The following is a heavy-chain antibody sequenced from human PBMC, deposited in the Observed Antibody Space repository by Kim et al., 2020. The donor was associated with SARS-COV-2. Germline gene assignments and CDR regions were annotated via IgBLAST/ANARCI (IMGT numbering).Heavy chain of an antibody. CDR3: TRHGDGSGSYYTGYYYGMDV. CDR1: GFTFSGSA. V-gene: IGHV3-73*01. Sequence: GGSLRLSCAASGFTFSGSAMHWVRQASGKGLEWVGRIRSKANSYATAYAASVKGRFTISRDDSKNTAYLQMNSLKTEDTAVYYCTRHGDGSGSYYTGYYYGMDVRGQGTTVTVSS. D-gene: IGHD3-10*01. CDR2: IRSKANSYAT. J-gene: IGHJ6*02.